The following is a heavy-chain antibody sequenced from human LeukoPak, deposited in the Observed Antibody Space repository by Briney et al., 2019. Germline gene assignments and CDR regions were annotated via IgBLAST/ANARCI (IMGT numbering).Heavy chain of an antibody. CDR1: GFTFSDYY. CDR3: AKERSGGWPFDY. CDR2: VSSSSSYT. D-gene: IGHD6-19*01. J-gene: IGHJ4*02. V-gene: IGHV3-11*05. Sequence: GGSLRLSCAASGFTFSDYYMNWIRQAPGKGLEWVSDVSSSSSYTNYADSVKGRFTLSRDNSKNTLYLQMNSLRAEDTAIYYCAKERSGGWPFDYWGQGTLVTVSS.